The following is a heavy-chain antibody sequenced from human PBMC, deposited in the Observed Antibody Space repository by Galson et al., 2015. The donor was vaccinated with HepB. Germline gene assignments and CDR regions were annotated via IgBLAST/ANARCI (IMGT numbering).Heavy chain of an antibody. CDR1: GDTFSSYA. CDR3: VSSPDYYDSSSYYDY. CDR2: LIPILDTA. D-gene: IGHD3-22*01. Sequence: SVKVSCKASGDTFSSYAISWVRQAPGQGLEWMGGLIPILDTANYAQKFTGRVTIVADESTSTAYMELSSLRSEDTAVYYCVSSPDYYDSSSYYDYWGQGTLVTVSS. V-gene: IGHV1-69*13. J-gene: IGHJ4*02.